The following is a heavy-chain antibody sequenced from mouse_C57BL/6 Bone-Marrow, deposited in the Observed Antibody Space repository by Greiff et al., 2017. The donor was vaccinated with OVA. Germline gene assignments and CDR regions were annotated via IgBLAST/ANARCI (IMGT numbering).Heavy chain of an antibody. CDR3: ARLYSNYDY. V-gene: IGHV5-6*01. Sequence: EVQLVESGGDLVKPGGSLKLSCAASGFTFSSYGMSWVRQTPDQRLEWVATISPGGSYTYYPDSVKGRVTISRDNSKNTLYLQMSSLKSEDTAVYYCARLYSNYDYWGQGTTLTVSA. CDR1: GFTFSSYG. CDR2: ISPGGSYT. D-gene: IGHD2-5*01. J-gene: IGHJ2*01.